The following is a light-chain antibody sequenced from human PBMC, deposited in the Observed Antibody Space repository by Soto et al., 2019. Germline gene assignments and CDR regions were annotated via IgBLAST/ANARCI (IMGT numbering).Light chain of an antibody. V-gene: IGLV2-8*01. Sequence: QSALTQPPSASGSPGQSVTISCTGTSSDIGAHIAVSWYQQHPGKAPKLIIFEVNKRPPGVPDRFSGSGSGNTASLTISGLQPVDEADYYCASLRGSQIFGVFGGGTKVTVL. J-gene: IGLJ3*02. CDR1: SSDIGAHIA. CDR2: EVN. CDR3: ASLRGSQIFGV.